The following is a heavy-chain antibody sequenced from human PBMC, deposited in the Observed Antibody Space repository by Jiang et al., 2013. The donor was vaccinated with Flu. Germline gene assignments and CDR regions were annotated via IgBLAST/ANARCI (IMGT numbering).Heavy chain of an antibody. V-gene: IGHV3-30*04. D-gene: IGHD1-26*01. J-gene: IGHJ6*02. CDR3: ARDFGGSYYAQSRYYYYYGMDV. Sequence: EWVAVISYDGSNKYYADSVKGRFTISRDNSKNTLYLQMNSLRAEDTAVYYCARDFGGSYYAQSRYYYYYGMDVWGQGTTVTVSS. CDR2: ISYDGSNK.